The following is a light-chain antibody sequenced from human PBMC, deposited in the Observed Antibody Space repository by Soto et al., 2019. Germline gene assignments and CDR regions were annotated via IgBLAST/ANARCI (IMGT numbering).Light chain of an antibody. Sequence: DIHMAESPSTLSASVGDRVTISCRASQTISNWLAWYQQKPGKAPKLLIYDASSLESGVPSRFSGSGSGTQFTLTISSLQPDDFASYYCQQYQSVYTFGLGTRLEIK. CDR3: QQYQSVYT. V-gene: IGKV1-5*01. CDR1: QTISNW. J-gene: IGKJ5*01. CDR2: DAS.